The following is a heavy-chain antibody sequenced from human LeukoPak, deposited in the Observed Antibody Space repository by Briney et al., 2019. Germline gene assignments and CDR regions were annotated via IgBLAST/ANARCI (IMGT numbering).Heavy chain of an antibody. CDR2: IGTAGDT. D-gene: IGHD1-7*01. V-gene: IGHV3-13*01. J-gene: IGHJ6*03. Sequence: GGSLRLSCAASGFTFSSYDMHWVRQATGKGLEWVSAIGTAGDTYYPGSVKGRFTISRENAKNSLYLQMNSLRAGDTAVYYCARACNWNYRHYYYKDVWGKGTTVTVSS. CDR3: ARACNWNYRHYYYKDV. CDR1: GFTFSSYD.